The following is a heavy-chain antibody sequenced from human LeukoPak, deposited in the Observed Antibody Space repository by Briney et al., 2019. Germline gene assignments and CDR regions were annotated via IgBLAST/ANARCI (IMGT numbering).Heavy chain of an antibody. V-gene: IGHV1-18*01. D-gene: IGHD6-19*01. CDR3: ARLKSARGIAVAGTGWFDP. CDR1: GYTFTSYG. CDR2: ISAHNGNT. Sequence: GASVKVSCKASGYTFTSYGISWVRQAPGQGLEWMGWISAHNGNTNYAQKLQGRVTMTTDTSTSTAYMELRSLRSDDTAVYYCARLKSARGIAVAGTGWFDPWGQGTLVTVSS. J-gene: IGHJ5*02.